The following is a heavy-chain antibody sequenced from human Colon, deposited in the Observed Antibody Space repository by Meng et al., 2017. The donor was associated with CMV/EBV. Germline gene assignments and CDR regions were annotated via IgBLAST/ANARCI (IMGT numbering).Heavy chain of an antibody. J-gene: IGHJ4*02. CDR2: IYPQDGST. CDR3: VRESWCFDF. CDR1: GYTFTANH. Sequence: QVQRLRAGTELKKPGASVNVSGKTSGYTFTANHLHCVRQAPGQGLEWMGWIYPQDGSTYFAQKFQDRVTLTRDTSITTAYMELGGLTSDDTAIYDCVRESWCFDFWGEGTLVTVSS. V-gene: IGHV1-2*02. D-gene: IGHD6-13*01.